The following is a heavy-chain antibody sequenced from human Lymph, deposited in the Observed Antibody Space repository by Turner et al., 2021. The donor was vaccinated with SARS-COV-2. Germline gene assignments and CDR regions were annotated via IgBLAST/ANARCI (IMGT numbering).Heavy chain of an antibody. CDR1: RFTFSGYG. CDR3: AKDLSAGDYYYYYGMDV. CDR2: ISYDGNNE. Sequence: QVQLVESGGVVVQPGRSLRLSCAASRFTFSGYGMHWVRQAPGKGLEWVAVISYDGNNEHCADSVKGRFTISRDNSKNTLYLQMNRLRPDDTAVYYCAKDLSAGDYYYYYGMDVWGQGTTVTVSS. V-gene: IGHV3-30*18. J-gene: IGHJ6*02. D-gene: IGHD3-10*01.